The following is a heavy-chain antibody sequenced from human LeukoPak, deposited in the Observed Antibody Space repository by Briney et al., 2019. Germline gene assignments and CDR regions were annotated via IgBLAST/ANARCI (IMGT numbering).Heavy chain of an antibody. CDR3: ARDGTAPGLYFDL. J-gene: IGHJ4*01. CDR1: GFTFSSYS. D-gene: IGHD1/OR15-1a*01. Sequence: PGGSLRLSCAASGFTFSSYSMNWVRQAPGKGLEWVSSISSSSSYIYYADPVKGRFTISRDNAKNSLYLQMNSLRAEDTAVYYCARDGTAPGLYFDLWGQGTLVTVSS. CDR2: ISSSSSYI. V-gene: IGHV3-21*01.